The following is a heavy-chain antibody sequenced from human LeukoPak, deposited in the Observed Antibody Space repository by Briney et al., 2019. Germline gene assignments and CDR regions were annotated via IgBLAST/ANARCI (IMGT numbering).Heavy chain of an antibody. V-gene: IGHV3-21*01. CDR3: TRGSYGDYEY. D-gene: IGHD4-17*01. CDR1: RFTFSSYT. Sequence: XXLRLSCSASRFTFSSYTMNWVRQAPGKGLEWVSSIDPSSTYIYYADSVKGRFTISRDNAQNSLYLQMNSLRAEDTAVYYCTRGSYGDYEYWGQGTLVTVSS. CDR2: IDPSSTYI. J-gene: IGHJ4*02.